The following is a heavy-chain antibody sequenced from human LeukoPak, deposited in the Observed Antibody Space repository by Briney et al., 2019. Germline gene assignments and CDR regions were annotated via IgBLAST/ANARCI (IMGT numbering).Heavy chain of an antibody. V-gene: IGHV4-59*08. Sequence: SETLSLTCTVSGGSISSYYWSWIRQPPGKGLEWIGYIYYSGSTNYNPSLKSRVTISVDTSKNQFSLKLRSVTAADTAVYYCARHTTYYYDSSGYYSDAFDIWGQGTMVTVSS. J-gene: IGHJ3*02. D-gene: IGHD3-22*01. CDR3: ARHTTYYYDSSGYYSDAFDI. CDR2: IYYSGST. CDR1: GGSISSYY.